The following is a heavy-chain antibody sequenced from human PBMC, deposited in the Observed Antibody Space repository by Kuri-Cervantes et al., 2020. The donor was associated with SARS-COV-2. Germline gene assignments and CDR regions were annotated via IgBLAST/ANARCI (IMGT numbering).Heavy chain of an antibody. CDR3: SRDAAGGGFSWDS. CDR1: GFTFSSYE. CDR2: ITNGGSTR. V-gene: IGHV3-48*03. D-gene: IGHD6-13*01. Sequence: GESLKISCAASGFTFSSYEMNWVRQAPGKGLEWVSYITNGGSTRYYADSVKGRFTISRDNAKNSLYLQMNSLRAEDTAVYYCSRDAAGGGFSWDSWGQGTLVTVSS. J-gene: IGHJ4*02.